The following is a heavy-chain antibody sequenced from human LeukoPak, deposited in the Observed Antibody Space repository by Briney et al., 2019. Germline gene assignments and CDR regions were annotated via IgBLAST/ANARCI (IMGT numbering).Heavy chain of an antibody. D-gene: IGHD3-3*01. CDR2: ISGSGGST. CDR1: GFTFSSYA. V-gene: IGHV3-23*01. J-gene: IGHJ5*02. CDR3: AKNYDFWSGYYPANNWFDP. Sequence: GGSLRLSCAASGFTFSSYAMSWVRQAPGKGLEWVSAISGSGGSTYYADSVKGRFTISRDNSKNTLYLQMNSLRAEDTAVYYCAKNYDFWSGYYPANNWFDPWGQGTLVTASS.